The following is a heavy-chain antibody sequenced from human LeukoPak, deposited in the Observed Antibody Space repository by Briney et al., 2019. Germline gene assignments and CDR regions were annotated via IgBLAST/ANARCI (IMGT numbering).Heavy chain of an antibody. CDR3: ARDLMGWDLHYFDY. V-gene: IGHV3-66*01. J-gene: IGHJ4*02. D-gene: IGHD1-26*01. Sequence: GGSLRLSCAASGFTVSSNYMSWVRQAPGKGLEWVSVIYSGGSTYYADSVKGRFTISRDNSKNTLYLQMNSLRAEDTAVYYCARDLMGWDLHYFDYWGQGTLVTVSP. CDR2: IYSGGST. CDR1: GFTVSSNY.